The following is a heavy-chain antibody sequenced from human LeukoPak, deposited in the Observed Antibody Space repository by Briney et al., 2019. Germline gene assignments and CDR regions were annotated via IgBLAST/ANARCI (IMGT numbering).Heavy chain of an antibody. CDR3: VRGTGY. CDR2: IGGSGGTT. V-gene: IGHV3-23*01. CDR1: GFTFSIYA. Sequence: GASLRLSCAASGFTFSIYAMSWVRQAPGKGLEWVSAIGGSGGTTYYADSVKGRFTISRDNSKNTLYLQMSSLRADDTAVYYCVRGTGYWGQGTLVTVSS. J-gene: IGHJ4*02.